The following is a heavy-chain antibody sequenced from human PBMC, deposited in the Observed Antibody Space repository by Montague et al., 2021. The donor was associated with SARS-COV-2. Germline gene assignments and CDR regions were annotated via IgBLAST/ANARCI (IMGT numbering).Heavy chain of an antibody. J-gene: IGHJ4*02. V-gene: IGHV4-39*01. CDR3: ARRRLREDYFDF. CDR2: VYYSGYT. CDR1: GDSISTYY. Sequence: SETLSLTRTVSGDSISTYYWSWIRQPPGKGLEWLGIVYYSGYTYXNPSVKGRVTISIDASKNQFSLKLNSLTATDTAIYHCARRRLREDYFDFWGQGTLLTVSS. D-gene: IGHD4-17*01.